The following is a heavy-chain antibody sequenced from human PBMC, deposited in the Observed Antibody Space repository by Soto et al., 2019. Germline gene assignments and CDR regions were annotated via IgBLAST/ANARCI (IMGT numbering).Heavy chain of an antibody. J-gene: IGHJ4*02. D-gene: IGHD3-10*01. Sequence: QVQLVQSGAEVKKPGASVKVSCKASGYMFISYGINWVRQAPGQGLEWMGWISASNGNTKYAQNFQGRVTMTTDTSTSTAYMEMRSLRSDDTAVYYCVRDLDGSGSYYTDYWGPGTLVTVSS. V-gene: IGHV1-18*01. CDR1: GYMFISYG. CDR2: ISASNGNT. CDR3: VRDLDGSGSYYTDY.